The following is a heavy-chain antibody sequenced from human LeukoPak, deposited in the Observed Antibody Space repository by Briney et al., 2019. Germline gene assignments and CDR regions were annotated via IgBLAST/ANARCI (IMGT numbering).Heavy chain of an antibody. CDR1: GYSFTSYW. CDR3: ARRSSGYQVGWWYFDL. CDR2: IYPDDSDT. Sequence: GESLKISCKGSGYSFTSYWIGWVRQMPGKGLEWMGIIYPDDSDTRYSPSFQGQVTISADKSISTAYLQWSSLKASDTAMYYCARRSSGYQVGWWYFDLWGRGTLVTVSS. V-gene: IGHV5-51*01. D-gene: IGHD3-22*01. J-gene: IGHJ2*01.